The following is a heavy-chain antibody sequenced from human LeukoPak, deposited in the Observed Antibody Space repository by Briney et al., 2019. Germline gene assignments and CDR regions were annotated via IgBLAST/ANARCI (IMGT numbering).Heavy chain of an antibody. CDR3: GRYQLPDF. CDR1: GGSLRNYY. J-gene: IGHJ4*02. V-gene: IGHV4-59*01. CDR2: IYHSGST. Sequence: SETLSLTCTVSGGSLRNYYWSWIRQPPGKGLEWIGHIYHSGSTNYNVSLKSRATISIDMSKNQFSLKLSSVTAADTAVYYCGRYQLPDFWGQGTLVTVSS. D-gene: IGHD1-7*01.